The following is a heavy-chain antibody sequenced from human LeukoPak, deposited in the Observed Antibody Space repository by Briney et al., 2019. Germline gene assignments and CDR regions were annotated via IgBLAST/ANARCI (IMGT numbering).Heavy chain of an antibody. CDR3: AGDVSGYYETTYDY. Sequence: GGSLRLSCAASGFTFSSYSMNWVRQAPGKGLEWVSSISSSSSYIYYADSVKGRFTISRDNAKNSLYLQMNSLRAEDTAVYYCAGDVSGYYETTYDYWGQGTLVTVSS. CDR2: ISSSSSYI. J-gene: IGHJ4*02. D-gene: IGHD3-22*01. CDR1: GFTFSSYS. V-gene: IGHV3-21*01.